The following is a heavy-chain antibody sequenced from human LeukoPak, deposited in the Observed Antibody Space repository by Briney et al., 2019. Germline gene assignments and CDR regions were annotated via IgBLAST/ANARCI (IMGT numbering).Heavy chain of an antibody. Sequence: PGGSLRLSCAASGVTFSSYSMNWVRQAPGKGLEWVSSISSSSSYIHYADSVKGRFTISRDNAKNSLYLQMNSLRAEDTAVYYCARDVGYCSGGSCFQYYFDYWGQGTLVTVSS. J-gene: IGHJ4*02. CDR2: ISSSSSYI. V-gene: IGHV3-21*01. CDR1: GVTFSSYS. CDR3: ARDVGYCSGGSCFQYYFDY. D-gene: IGHD2-15*01.